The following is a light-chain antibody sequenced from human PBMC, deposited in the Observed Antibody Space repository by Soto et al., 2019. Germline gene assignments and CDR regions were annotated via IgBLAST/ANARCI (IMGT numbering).Light chain of an antibody. J-gene: IGKJ4*01. CDR3: QQYDNYPLT. CDR2: DAS. Sequence: DIQMTQSPSTLSASVGDRVTITCRASQTIGSWLAWYQQRPGTAPKLLIYDASTLESGVPSRFSGSGSGTVSTLTISSLQPDDFATYYCQQYDNYPLTFGGGTKV. CDR1: QTIGSW. V-gene: IGKV1-5*01.